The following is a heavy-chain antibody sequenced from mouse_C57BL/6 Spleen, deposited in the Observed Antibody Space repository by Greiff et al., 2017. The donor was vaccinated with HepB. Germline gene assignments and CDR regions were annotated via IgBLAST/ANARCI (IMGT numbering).Heavy chain of an antibody. V-gene: IGHV5-4*01. CDR1: GFTFSSYA. CDR3: ARDPYYSNYTPYAMDY. CDR2: ISDGGSYT. J-gene: IGHJ4*01. Sequence: DVMLVESGGGLVKPGGSLKLSCAASGFTFSSYAMSWVRQTPEKRLEWVATISDGGSYTYYPDNVKGRFTISRDNAKNNLYLQMSHLKSEDTAMYYCARDPYYSNYTPYAMDYWGQGTSVTVSS. D-gene: IGHD2-5*01.